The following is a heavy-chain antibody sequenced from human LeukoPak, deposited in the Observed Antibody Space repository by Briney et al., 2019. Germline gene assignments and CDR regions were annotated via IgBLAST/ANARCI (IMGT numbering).Heavy chain of an antibody. Sequence: PSETLSLTCTVSSGSISSSNYYWGWIRQPPGKGLEWIGTNYYSGSTHYNPSLKSRITISVDTSKNQFSLKLTSVTAADTAVYYCARHGESGNYLSWFDPWGQGTLVTVSS. V-gene: IGHV4-39*01. J-gene: IGHJ5*02. CDR1: SGSISSSNYY. D-gene: IGHD3-10*01. CDR2: NYYSGST. CDR3: ARHGESGNYLSWFDP.